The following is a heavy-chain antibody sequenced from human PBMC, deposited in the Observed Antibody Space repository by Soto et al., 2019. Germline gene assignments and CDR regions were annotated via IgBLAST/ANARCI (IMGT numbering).Heavy chain of an antibody. J-gene: IGHJ5*02. CDR2: IYYNGRS. D-gene: IGHD4-17*01. V-gene: IGHV4-61*08. CDR3: ARWRDDYGDQPWFDT. Sequence: VQLQESGPGLVKPSETLSLTCTVSGGSVSSGAYFGSWIRQDPGKGLEWIGFIYYNGRSYYTTSLKSRVTISVDTSKNQFSLNLNSVTAADTALYYCARWRDDYGDQPWFDTWGQRILVIVSS. CDR1: GGSVSSGAYF.